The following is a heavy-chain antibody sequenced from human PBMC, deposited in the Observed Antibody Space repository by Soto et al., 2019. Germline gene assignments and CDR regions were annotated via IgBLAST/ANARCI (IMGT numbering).Heavy chain of an antibody. D-gene: IGHD2-15*01. CDR1: GGSISSGGYY. J-gene: IGHJ4*02. CDR2: IYYSGST. V-gene: IGHV4-31*03. Sequence: QVQLQESGPGLVKPSQTLSLTCTVSGGSISSGGYYWSWIRQHPGKGLEWIGYIYYSGSTYYNPSLKSRVTISVDTSKNQFSLKLSSVTAADTAVYYCARGYCSGGSCYHFDYWGQGTLVIVSS. CDR3: ARGYCSGGSCYHFDY.